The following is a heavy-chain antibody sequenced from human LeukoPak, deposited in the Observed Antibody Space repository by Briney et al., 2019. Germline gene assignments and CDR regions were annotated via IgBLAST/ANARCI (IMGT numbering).Heavy chain of an antibody. CDR1: GGSISSSSYY. CDR3: ARRIAALHRGWYRY. V-gene: IGHV4-39*07. D-gene: IGHD6-6*01. CDR2: IYYSGST. J-gene: IGHJ4*02. Sequence: PSETLSLTCTVSGGSISSSSYYWGWIRQPPGKGLEWIGSIYYSGSTNYNPSLKSRVAISVDTSKNQFSLKLSSVTAADTAVYYCARRIAALHRGWYRYWGQGTLVTVSS.